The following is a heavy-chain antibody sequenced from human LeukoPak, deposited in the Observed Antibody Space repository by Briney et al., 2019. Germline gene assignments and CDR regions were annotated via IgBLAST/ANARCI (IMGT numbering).Heavy chain of an antibody. CDR2: IYRSGST. J-gene: IGHJ4*02. CDR3: VRKGGVPAVVDY. Sequence: PSETLSLTCTVSGYSINSGYYWVWIRQPPGKGLEWIGSIYRSGSTNYNPSLKSRVTISVDTSKNQFPLKLSPVTAAATAEYYCVRKGGVPAVVDYWGQGTLVTVSS. V-gene: IGHV4-38-2*02. D-gene: IGHD2-2*01. CDR1: GYSINSGYY.